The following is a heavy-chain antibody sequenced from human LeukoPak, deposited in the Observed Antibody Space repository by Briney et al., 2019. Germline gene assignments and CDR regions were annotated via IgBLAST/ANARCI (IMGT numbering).Heavy chain of an antibody. D-gene: IGHD4-17*01. CDR2: ISYDGSNK. J-gene: IGHJ4*02. V-gene: IGHV3-30*18. Sequence: GGSLTLSCAASGFTFSSYGMHWVRQAPGKGLEWVAVISYDGSNKYYADSVKGRFTISRDNSKNTLYLQMNSLRAEGTAVYYCAKGGYGDYEDYWGQGTLVTVSS. CDR1: GFTFSSYG. CDR3: AKGGYGDYEDY.